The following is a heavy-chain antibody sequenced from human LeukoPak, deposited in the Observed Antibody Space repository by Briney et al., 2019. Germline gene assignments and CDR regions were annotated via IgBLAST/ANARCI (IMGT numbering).Heavy chain of an antibody. V-gene: IGHV3-23*01. CDR3: AKDRILGYYDILTGYHNWFDP. CDR2: ISGSGGDT. J-gene: IGHJ5*02. Sequence: PGGSLRLSCAASGFTFSNFLMTWVRQAPGKGPEWVSAISGSGGDTYYADSVKGRFTISRDNSKNTLYLQMNSLRAEDTAVYYCAKDRILGYYDILTGYHNWFDPWGQGTLVTVSS. CDR1: GFTFSNFL. D-gene: IGHD3-9*01.